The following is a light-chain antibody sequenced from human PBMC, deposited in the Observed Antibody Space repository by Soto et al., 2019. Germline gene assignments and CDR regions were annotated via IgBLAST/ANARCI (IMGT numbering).Light chain of an antibody. J-gene: IGLJ3*02. CDR2: DVS. CDR3: SSYTKSNTKV. CDR1: SGDVGTYNY. V-gene: IGLV2-14*01. Sequence: QSVLTQPASVSGSPGQSITISCTGTSGDVGTYNYVSWYQHRPGKDPKLMIYDVSYRPSGVSNRVSGSKSANTASLTISGLQAEDEADYSCSSYTKSNTKVFAGGTTLTVL.